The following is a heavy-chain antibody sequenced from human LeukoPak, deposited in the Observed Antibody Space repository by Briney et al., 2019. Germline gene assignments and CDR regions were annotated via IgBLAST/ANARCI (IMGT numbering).Heavy chain of an antibody. CDR1: GFTFSSYS. Sequence: GGSLRLSCAASGFTFSSYSMNWVRQAPGKGLEWVSSISSSSSYIYYADSVKGRFTISRDNAKNSLYLRMNSLRAEDTAVYYCAREGDTYSFDYWGQGTLVTVSS. J-gene: IGHJ4*02. CDR3: AREGDTYSFDY. D-gene: IGHD2-21*01. CDR2: ISSSSSYI. V-gene: IGHV3-21*01.